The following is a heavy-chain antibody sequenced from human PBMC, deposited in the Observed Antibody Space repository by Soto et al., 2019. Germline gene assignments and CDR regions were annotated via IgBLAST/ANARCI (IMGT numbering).Heavy chain of an antibody. CDR1: GGSISSYY. D-gene: IGHD3-22*01. V-gene: IGHV4-59*08. CDR3: TRAPLGIIVAPDF. Sequence: LTCTVSGGSISSYYWSWIRQPPGKGLEWIGYIYYSGSTNYNPSLKSRVTISVDTSKNQFSLKLSSVTAADAAVYYCTRAPLGIIVAPDFWGQGTLVTVSS. CDR2: IYYSGST. J-gene: IGHJ4*02.